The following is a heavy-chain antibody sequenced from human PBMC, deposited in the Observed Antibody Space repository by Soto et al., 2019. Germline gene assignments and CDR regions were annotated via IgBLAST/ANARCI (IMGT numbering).Heavy chain of an antibody. CDR1: GFTFGIYT. J-gene: IGHJ6*02. D-gene: IGHD2-21*02. CDR3: ARVMCGDCSAYYYYSMDV. V-gene: IGHV3-21*01. CDR2: IGTTSPYI. Sequence: EVQLVESGGGLVKPGGSLRLSCAASGFTFGIYTMNWVRQAPGKGLEWVASIGTTSPYIYYADSVRGRFTISRDNAKNSLYLQMHSLRAEDKAVYFCARVMCGDCSAYYYYSMDVWGQGTTVTVSS.